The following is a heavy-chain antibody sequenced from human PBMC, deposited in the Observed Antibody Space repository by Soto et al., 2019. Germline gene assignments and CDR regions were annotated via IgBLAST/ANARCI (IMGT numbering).Heavy chain of an antibody. CDR3: ARDGYGSGSYYKAPQIYGKDV. V-gene: IGHV1-69*13. D-gene: IGHD3-10*01. Sequence: GASVKVSCKASGGTFSSYTISWVRQAPGQGLEWMGGIIPIFGTANYAQKFQGRVTITADESTSTAYMELSSLRSEDTAVYYCARDGYGSGSYYKAPQIYGKDVWGQGTTVTVSS. CDR2: IIPIFGTA. CDR1: GGTFSSYT. J-gene: IGHJ6*02.